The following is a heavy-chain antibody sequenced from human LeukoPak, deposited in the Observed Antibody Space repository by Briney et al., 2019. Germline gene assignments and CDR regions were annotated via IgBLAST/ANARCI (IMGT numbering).Heavy chain of an antibody. Sequence: PSETLSLTCTVSDGSISTYYWSLIRQPAGKGLEWIGRIYTSGSTNHNPSLKSRVTMSVDTYKNHFSLKLSSVTAADTAIYYCARVGKYYYDRTGAFDIWGQGTMVTVSS. D-gene: IGHD3-22*01. CDR2: IYTSGST. CDR3: ARVGKYYYDRTGAFDI. J-gene: IGHJ3*02. CDR1: DGSISTYY. V-gene: IGHV4-4*07.